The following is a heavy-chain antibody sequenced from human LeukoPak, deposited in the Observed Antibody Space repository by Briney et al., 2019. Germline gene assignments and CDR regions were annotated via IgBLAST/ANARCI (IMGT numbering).Heavy chain of an antibody. CDR3: AKGGEGTNYYNYNGMDV. V-gene: IGHV3-30*02. D-gene: IGHD1-14*01. Sequence: GGSLRLSCAASGFTFSSYGMHWVRQAPGKGLEWVAFIRYDGSNKYYADSVKGRFTISRDNSKNTLYLQMNSLRAEDTAVYYCAKGGEGTNYYNYNGMDVWGQGTTVTVAS. J-gene: IGHJ6*02. CDR2: IRYDGSNK. CDR1: GFTFSSYG.